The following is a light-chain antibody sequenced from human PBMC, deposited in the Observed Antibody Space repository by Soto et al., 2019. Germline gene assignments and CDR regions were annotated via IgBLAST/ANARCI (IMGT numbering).Light chain of an antibody. Sequence: EIVMAQSPSTLSVSPWERVTLFCRASQSVSKNLAWHQQKPGQPPRLLIYGTSYRATGVPARFSGSGSGTEFTLTISSLQPEDVAIYYCQHYYYWPPWTFGQGTKVDIK. V-gene: IGKV3-15*01. J-gene: IGKJ1*01. CDR3: QHYYYWPPWT. CDR1: QSVSKN. CDR2: GTS.